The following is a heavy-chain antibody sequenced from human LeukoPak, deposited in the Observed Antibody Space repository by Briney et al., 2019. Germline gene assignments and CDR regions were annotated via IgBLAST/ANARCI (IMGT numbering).Heavy chain of an antibody. CDR3: ARITMTTSGWYFDL. V-gene: IGHV1-46*01. CDR1: GYTFTSYY. D-gene: IGHD3-22*01. Sequence: GASVKVSCKASGYTFTSYYMHWLRRAPGQGLEWMGIVHPSGGSTSYAQKFQGRVTMTRDTATSTVYMELSSLRSEDTALYYCARITMTTSGWYFDLWGRGSLVTVSS. CDR2: VHPSGGST. J-gene: IGHJ2*01.